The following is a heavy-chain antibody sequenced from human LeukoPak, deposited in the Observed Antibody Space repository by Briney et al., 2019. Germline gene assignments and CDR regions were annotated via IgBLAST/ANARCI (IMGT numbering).Heavy chain of an antibody. CDR2: IKSDGSST. Sequence: PGGSLRLSCVASGFTFSSYWMYWVRQVAGKGLVWVSRIKSDGSSTSYADSAKGRFTISRDNAKNTLYLQMNSLRVEDTAVYYCTTLYGGSLDYWGQGTLVTVSS. D-gene: IGHD5-12*01. V-gene: IGHV3-74*01. J-gene: IGHJ4*02. CDR3: TTLYGGSLDY. CDR1: GFTFSSYW.